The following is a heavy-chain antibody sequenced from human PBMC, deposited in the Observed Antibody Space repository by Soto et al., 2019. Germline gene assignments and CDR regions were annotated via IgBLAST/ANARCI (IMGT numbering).Heavy chain of an antibody. CDR3: ARARYCISTSCYHYYYYGMDV. CDR2: IYHSGST. V-gene: IGHV4-39*07. J-gene: IGHJ6*02. CDR1: GGSIRLSTYY. D-gene: IGHD2-2*01. Sequence: PSETLSLTCSASGGSIRLSTYYWAWLRPPPGKGLEWVGEIYHSGSTNYTPSLKSRVTISVDKSKNQFSLKLSSVTAADTAVYYCARARYCISTSCYHYYYYGMDVWGQGTTVTVSS.